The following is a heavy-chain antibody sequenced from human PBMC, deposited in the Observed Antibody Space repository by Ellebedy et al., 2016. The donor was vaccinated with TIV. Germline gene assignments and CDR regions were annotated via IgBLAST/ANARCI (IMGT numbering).Heavy chain of an antibody. V-gene: IGHV3-33*01. Sequence: GESLKISCAASGFTFSSYGMHWVRQAPGKGLEWVAVIWYDGSNKYYGDSVKGRFTISRDNSKNTLYLQMNSLRAEDTAVYYCARGDGYFDTGGMDVWGQGTTVTVSS. D-gene: IGHD3-9*01. CDR3: ARGDGYFDTGGMDV. CDR2: IWYDGSNK. CDR1: GFTFSSYG. J-gene: IGHJ6*02.